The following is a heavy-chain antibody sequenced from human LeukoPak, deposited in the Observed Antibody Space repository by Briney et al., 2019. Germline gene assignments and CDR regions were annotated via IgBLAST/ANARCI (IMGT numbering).Heavy chain of an antibody. D-gene: IGHD5-18*01. V-gene: IGHV3-30*03. Sequence: GGSLRLSCAASGFTFSSYGMHWVRQAPGKGLEWVAVISYDGSNKYYADSVKGRFTISRDNSKNTLYLQMNSLRAEDTAVYYCARDEVDTAMVGYYYYGMDVWGQGTTVTVSS. CDR3: ARDEVDTAMVGYYYYGMDV. CDR1: GFTFSSYG. CDR2: ISYDGSNK. J-gene: IGHJ6*02.